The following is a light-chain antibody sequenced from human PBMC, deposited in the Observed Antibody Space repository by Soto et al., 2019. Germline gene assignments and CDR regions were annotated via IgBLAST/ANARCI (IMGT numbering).Light chain of an antibody. J-gene: IGLJ1*01. V-gene: IGLV1-44*01. CDR2: SNN. CDR3: AAWYDSLNGFYV. Sequence: QSVLTQPPSASGTPGQRVTISCSGSSSNIGSNTVNWYQQLPGTAPKLLIYSNNQRPSGVPDRFFGSKSGTSASLAISGLESEYEADYYCAAWYDSLNGFYVFGTGTKVTVL. CDR1: SSNIGSNT.